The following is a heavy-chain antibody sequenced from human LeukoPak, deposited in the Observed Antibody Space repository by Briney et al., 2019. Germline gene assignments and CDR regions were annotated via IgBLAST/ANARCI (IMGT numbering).Heavy chain of an antibody. CDR1: GFTFSSYG. V-gene: IGHV3-33*01. J-gene: IGHJ4*02. CDR3: ARGHLSSGDYFDY. D-gene: IGHD2/OR15-2a*01. Sequence: PGGSLRLSCAASGFTFSSYGMHWVRQAPGKGLEWVAVIWYDGSNKYYADSVKGRFTISRDNSKNTLYLQMNSLRAEDTAVYYCARGHLSSGDYFDYWGRGTLVTVSS. CDR2: IWYDGSNK.